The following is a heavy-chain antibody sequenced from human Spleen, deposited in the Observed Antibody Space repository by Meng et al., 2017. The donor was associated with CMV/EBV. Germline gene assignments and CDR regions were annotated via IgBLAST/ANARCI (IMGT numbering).Heavy chain of an antibody. CDR3: AREGSGRGIDLYYYGMDV. CDR1: GFTVTSNY. J-gene: IGHJ6*02. Sequence: ESLKISCAVSGFTVTSNYMTWVRQPPGKGLEWIGEIYHTGSTNYNPSLKSRVSISIDKSKNQFSLNLTSVTAADTAVYYCAREGSGRGIDLYYYGMDVWGQGATVTVSS. V-gene: IGHV4/OR15-8*01. D-gene: IGHD3-16*01. CDR2: IYHTGST.